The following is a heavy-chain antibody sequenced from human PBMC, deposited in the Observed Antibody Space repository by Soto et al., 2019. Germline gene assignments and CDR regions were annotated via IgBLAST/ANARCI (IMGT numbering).Heavy chain of an antibody. Sequence: SVEVSGKSSGFPFTSSDLQWVRQARGQRLEWIGWIVGGSGNTNYAQKFQERVTITRDMSTSTAYMELSSLRSEDTAVYYCAAGYSSGWLDYWGQGTLVTVSS. CDR3: AAGYSSGWLDY. V-gene: IGHV1-58*01. J-gene: IGHJ4*02. CDR2: IVGGSGNT. CDR1: GFPFTSSD. D-gene: IGHD6-19*01.